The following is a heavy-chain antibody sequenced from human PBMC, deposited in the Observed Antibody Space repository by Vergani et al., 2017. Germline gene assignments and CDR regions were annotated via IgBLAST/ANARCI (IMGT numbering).Heavy chain of an antibody. Sequence: QVQLVESGGGVVQPGRSLRLSCAASGFTFSSYAMHWVRQAPGKGLEWVAVISYDGSNKYYADSVKGRFTISRDNSKNTLYLEMNSLRAEDTAVYYCATVEAIRYFDLLFEAEPPDNWFDPWGQGTLVTVSS. CDR2: ISYDGSNK. CDR3: ATVEAIRYFDLLFEAEPPDNWFDP. CDR1: GFTFSSYA. J-gene: IGHJ5*02. V-gene: IGHV3-30-3*01. D-gene: IGHD3-9*01.